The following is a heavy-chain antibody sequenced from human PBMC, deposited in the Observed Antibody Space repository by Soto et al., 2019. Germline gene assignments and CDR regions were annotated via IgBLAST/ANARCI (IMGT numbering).Heavy chain of an antibody. J-gene: IGHJ4*02. CDR1: GFTFSTYS. D-gene: IGHD2-15*01. CDR3: ARDAPRCSGGTCFDY. V-gene: IGHV3-48*02. Sequence: EVQLMESGGGLVQPGGSLRLSCAASGFTFSTYSMHWVRQAPGKGLEWVSYISSSSSTIYYAESVKGRFTISRDNAKNSLYLQMNSLRDEDTAVYYCARDAPRCSGGTCFDYWGQGTLVTVSS. CDR2: ISSSSSTI.